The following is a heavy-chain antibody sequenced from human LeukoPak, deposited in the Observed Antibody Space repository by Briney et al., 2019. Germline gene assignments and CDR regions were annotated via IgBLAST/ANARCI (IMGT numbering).Heavy chain of an antibody. CDR2: IYYSGST. Sequence: SETLSLTCTVSGGSNSSYYWSWIRQPPGKGLEWIGYIYYSGSTNYNPSLKSRVTISVDTSKNQFSLKLSSVTAADTAVYYCARVQYSPGAFDIWGQGTIVTVSS. CDR3: ARVQYSPGAFDI. D-gene: IGHD2-21*01. J-gene: IGHJ3*02. CDR1: GGSNSSYY. V-gene: IGHV4-59*01.